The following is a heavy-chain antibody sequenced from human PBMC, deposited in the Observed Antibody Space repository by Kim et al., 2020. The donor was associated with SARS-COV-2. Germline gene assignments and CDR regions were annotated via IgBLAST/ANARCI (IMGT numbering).Heavy chain of an antibody. D-gene: IGHD5-18*01. V-gene: IGHV5-51*01. Sequence: GEPLKISCKGSGYSFTSYWIGWVRQMPGKGLEWMGIIYPGDSDTRYSPSFQGQVTISADKSISTAYLQWSSLKASDTAMYYCARPLWLPGVPRGGYYYGMDVWGQGTTVTVSS. J-gene: IGHJ6*02. CDR1: GYSFTSYW. CDR3: ARPLWLPGVPRGGYYYGMDV. CDR2: IYPGDSDT.